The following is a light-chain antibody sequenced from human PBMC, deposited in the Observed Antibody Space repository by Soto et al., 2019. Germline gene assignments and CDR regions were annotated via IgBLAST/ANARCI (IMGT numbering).Light chain of an antibody. CDR1: RSIASSY. J-gene: IGKJ2*01. Sequence: EIVLTQSPDTLSLSPGERATLSCMASRSIASSYLAWYQQKPGQAPRLLIYAASTRATGIPDRFSGSGSATDFTLTISRLEPEDFAVYYRQQYGSSPPYTFGQGTKLEIK. V-gene: IGKV3-20*01. CDR2: AAS. CDR3: QQYGSSPPYT.